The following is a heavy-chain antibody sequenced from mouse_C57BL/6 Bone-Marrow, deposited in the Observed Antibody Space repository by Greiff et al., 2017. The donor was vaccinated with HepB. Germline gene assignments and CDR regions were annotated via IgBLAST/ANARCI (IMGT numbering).Heavy chain of an antibody. CDR3: TAYYSNHGGFAY. Sequence: EVKLMESGGGLVQPGGSMKLSCVASGFTFSNYWMNWVRQSPEKGLEWVAQIRLKSDNYATHYAESVKGRFTISRDDSKSSVYLQMNNLRAEDTGIYYCTAYYSNHGGFAYWGQGTLVTVSA. CDR1: GFTFSNYW. J-gene: IGHJ3*01. V-gene: IGHV6-3*01. CDR2: IRLKSDNYAT. D-gene: IGHD2-5*01.